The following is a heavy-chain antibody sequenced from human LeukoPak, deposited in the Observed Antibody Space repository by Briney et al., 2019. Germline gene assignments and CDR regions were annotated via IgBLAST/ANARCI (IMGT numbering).Heavy chain of an antibody. Sequence: SQTLSPTCTVSGGSISSGDYYWSWTRQPPGKGLEWIGYIYYSGSTYYNPSLKSRVTISVDTSKNQFSLKLSSVTAADTAVYYCARSDSSGYQIDYWGQGTLVTVSS. V-gene: IGHV4-30-4*01. CDR3: ARSDSSGYQIDY. CDR2: IYYSGST. D-gene: IGHD3-22*01. CDR1: GGSISSGDYY. J-gene: IGHJ4*02.